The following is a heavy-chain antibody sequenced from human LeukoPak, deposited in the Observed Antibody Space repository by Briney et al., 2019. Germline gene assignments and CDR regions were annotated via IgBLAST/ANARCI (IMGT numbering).Heavy chain of an antibody. CDR1: GFTFSSYS. J-gene: IGHJ4*02. V-gene: IGHV3-48*01. CDR3: ARLPYCGGDCYLTIDY. CDR2: ISSSSGTI. D-gene: IGHD2-21*02. Sequence: PGGSLRLSCAASGFTFSSYSMNWVRQAPGKGLEWVSYISSSSGTIYYADSVKGRFTISRDNAKNSLYLQMNSLRAEDTAVYYCARLPYCGGDCYLTIDYWGQGTLVTVSS.